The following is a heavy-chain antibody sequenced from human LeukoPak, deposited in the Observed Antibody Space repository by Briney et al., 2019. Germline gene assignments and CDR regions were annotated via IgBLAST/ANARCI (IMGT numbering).Heavy chain of an antibody. CDR2: ISGSGGST. D-gene: IGHD6-13*01. Sequence: GGSLRLSCAASGFTFSTYAMSWVRQAPGKGLEWVSSISGSGGSTYYADSVKGRFTISRDNSKYTLYLQMNSLRAEDTALYYCAKDVWYSSSWYRGLDVWGQGTTVTVSS. V-gene: IGHV3-23*01. CDR1: GFTFSTYA. CDR3: AKDVWYSSSWYRGLDV. J-gene: IGHJ6*02.